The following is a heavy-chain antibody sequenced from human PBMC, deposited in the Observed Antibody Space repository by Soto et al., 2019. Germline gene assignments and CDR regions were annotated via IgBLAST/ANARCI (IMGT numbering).Heavy chain of an antibody. CDR2: INSDGSST. V-gene: IGHV3-74*01. CDR3: AREVAMTTSRWFDP. J-gene: IGHJ5*02. D-gene: IGHD4-17*01. Sequence: GGSLRLSCGASGFTFGGYWVHWVRQAPGKGLVWVSRINSDGSSTSYADSVKGRFTISRDNAKNTLYLQMNSLRAEDTAVYYCAREVAMTTSRWFDPWGQGTLVTVSS. CDR1: GFTFGGYW.